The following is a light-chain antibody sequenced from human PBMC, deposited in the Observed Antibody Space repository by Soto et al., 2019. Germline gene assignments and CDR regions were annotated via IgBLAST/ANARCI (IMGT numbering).Light chain of an antibody. CDR2: AAS. CDR1: QSVSSNY. CDR3: QQYGSSPWT. V-gene: IGKV3-20*01. Sequence: EIVFTQSPGTLSLSPGERATLSCRASQSVSSNYLGWYQQKPGQAPRLLIYAASSRATGIPDRFSGSGSGTDFTLTISRLEPEDFAVYFCQQYGSSPWTFGQGTKVDIK. J-gene: IGKJ1*01.